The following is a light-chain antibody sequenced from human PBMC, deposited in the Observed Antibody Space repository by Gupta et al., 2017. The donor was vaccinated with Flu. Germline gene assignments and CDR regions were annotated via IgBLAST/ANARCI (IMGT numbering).Light chain of an antibody. J-gene: IGLJ3*02. V-gene: IGLV2-14*01. CDR3: ASYTSVSTQV. CDR2: EVS. Sequence: QSALTQPASVSGSPGQSTTISCTGTSSDVGGYECVSWYQQHPGKAPKLLIYEVSNRASGVSNRVSGSKSANTAYLTISGLQADDEADYYCASYTSVSTQVFGGGTRLTV. CDR1: SSDVGGYEC.